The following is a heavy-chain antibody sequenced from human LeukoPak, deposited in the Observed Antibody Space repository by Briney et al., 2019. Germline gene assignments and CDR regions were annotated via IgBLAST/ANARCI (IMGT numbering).Heavy chain of an antibody. V-gene: IGHV3-23*01. CDR3: AMDGVSARLEK. CDR1: GITLSTSV. J-gene: IGHJ4*02. Sequence: PGGSLRLSCAASGITLSTSVMSWVRQAPGKGLEWVSAIFGGTTYYRDSVKGRFTISRDNSKNTLYLQMNSLTAEDTAVYYCAMDGVSARLEKWGQGALVTVSS. CDR2: IFGGTT. D-gene: IGHD2-8*01.